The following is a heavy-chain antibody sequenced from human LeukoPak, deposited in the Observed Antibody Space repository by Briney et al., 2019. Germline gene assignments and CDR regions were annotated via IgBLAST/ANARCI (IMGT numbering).Heavy chain of an antibody. J-gene: IGHJ4*02. CDR3: ARETYCGGDCYVQYYFDY. V-gene: IGHV3-21*01. Sequence: GGSLRLSCAASGFAFSDYSMNWVRQAPGKGPEWVSSISSSSSYIYYADSVKGRFTISRDNAKNSLYLQMNSLRAEDTAVYYCARETYCGGDCYVQYYFDYWGQGTLVTVSS. CDR1: GFAFSDYS. D-gene: IGHD2-21*02. CDR2: ISSSSSYI.